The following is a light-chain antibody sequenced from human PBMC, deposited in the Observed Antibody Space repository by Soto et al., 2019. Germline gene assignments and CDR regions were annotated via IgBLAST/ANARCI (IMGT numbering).Light chain of an antibody. CDR3: QQFDGSRPAFT. Sequence: ESLLTQSTGTLSLSPGERATLSCRASQTVNSRHLNWYQHKPGQAPRLLIYDASIRAAGIPDRFSGSRSGADFSLTITRLEPEDSAVYYCQQFDGSRPAFTFGQGTKLEI. CDR1: QTVNSRH. CDR2: DAS. J-gene: IGKJ2*01. V-gene: IGKV3-20*01.